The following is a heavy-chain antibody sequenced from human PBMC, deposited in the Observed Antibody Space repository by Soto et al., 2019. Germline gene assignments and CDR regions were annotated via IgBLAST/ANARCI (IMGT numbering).Heavy chain of an antibody. J-gene: IGHJ6*02. Sequence: GGSLRLSCAASGFTVSTYSMIWVRQAPVKGLEWVSVTYSGGSTQYADSVKGRFTVSRDNSKNTLYLQMSSLRDEDTAVYYCARKLSGAVQGWAYGMDVWGRGTTVTVYS. CDR2: TYSGGST. CDR1: GFTVSTYS. V-gene: IGHV3-53*01. CDR3: ARKLSGAVQGWAYGMDV. D-gene: IGHD1-26*01.